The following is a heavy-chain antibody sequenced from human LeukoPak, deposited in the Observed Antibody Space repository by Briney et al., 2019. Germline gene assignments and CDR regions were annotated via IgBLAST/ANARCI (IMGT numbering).Heavy chain of an antibody. D-gene: IGHD6-13*01. Sequence: GGSLRLSCAASGFRFKNYGMHWVRLAPGKGLEWVAVIWYDGSNKYYADSVEGRFTISRDNPKNTLYLQMNSLRAEDTAVYYCATLSGTRSWYSDHWGQGTLVTVSS. CDR2: IWYDGSNK. CDR1: GFRFKNYG. J-gene: IGHJ4*02. V-gene: IGHV3-33*01. CDR3: ATLSGTRSWYSDH.